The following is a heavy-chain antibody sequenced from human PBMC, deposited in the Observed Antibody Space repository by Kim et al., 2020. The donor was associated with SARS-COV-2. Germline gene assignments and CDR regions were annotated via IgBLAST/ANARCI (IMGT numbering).Heavy chain of an antibody. V-gene: IGHV3-74*01. CDR1: GFTFSSFW. D-gene: IGHD2-15*01. Sequence: GGSLRLSCVASGFTFSSFWMHWVRQAPGKGLVWVSRINGDGSITTYADSVKGRFTISRDNAKNTLYLQMNSLRAEDTAVYYCTRPAPVVAAPFDYWGQGTLVTVSS. CDR3: TRPAPVVAAPFDY. CDR2: INGDGSIT. J-gene: IGHJ4*02.